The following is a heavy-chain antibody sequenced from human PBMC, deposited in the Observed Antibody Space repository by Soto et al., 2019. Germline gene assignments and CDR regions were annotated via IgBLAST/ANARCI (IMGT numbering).Heavy chain of an antibody. CDR2: INPILSMS. J-gene: IGHJ4*02. CDR3: ASSSGSGYRAFDY. Sequence: QVQLVQSGAEVKRPGSSVKVSCKASGDTFTFYSINWVRQAPGQGLEWMGRINPILSMSNYAQRFQGRVTMTADKSTSTAYMELSSLRSEDTAIYYCASSSGSGYRAFDYWGQGALVTVSS. D-gene: IGHD3-10*01. V-gene: IGHV1-69*02. CDR1: GDTFTFYS.